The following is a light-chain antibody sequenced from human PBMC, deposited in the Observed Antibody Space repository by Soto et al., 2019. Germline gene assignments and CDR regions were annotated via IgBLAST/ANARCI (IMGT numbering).Light chain of an antibody. J-gene: IGKJ1*01. CDR3: QQYNKWLRT. Sequence: EIVITQSPATLSVSPGERATLSCRASQSVSSNLAWYQQKPGQAPRLLIYGASTRATGIPARFSGSGSGTEFTLTISSLQSEDFAVYYCQQYNKWLRTFGQGTKVDIK. CDR1: QSVSSN. V-gene: IGKV3-15*01. CDR2: GAS.